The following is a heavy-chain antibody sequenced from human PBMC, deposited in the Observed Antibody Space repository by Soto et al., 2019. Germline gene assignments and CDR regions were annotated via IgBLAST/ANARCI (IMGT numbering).Heavy chain of an antibody. J-gene: IGHJ4*02. CDR3: VRDRYSSGWFGDF. D-gene: IGHD6-19*01. CDR1: AFSFTSDE. CDR2: ISTSGNTI. Sequence: GGSLRLSCAASAFSFTSDEMNWVRQEPGKGLEWVAYISTSGNTIYYADSVKGRFTISRDNAKNSLYLQMNSLRVEDTAVYYCVRDRYSSGWFGDFWGQGT. V-gene: IGHV3-48*03.